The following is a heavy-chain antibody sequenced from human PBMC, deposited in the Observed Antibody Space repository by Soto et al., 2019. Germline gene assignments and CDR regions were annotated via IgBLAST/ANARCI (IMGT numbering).Heavy chain of an antibody. J-gene: IGHJ4*02. Sequence: EVQLVESGGGLVQPGRSLRLSCAASGFTFDDYAMQWFRQAPGKGLEWVSGISWNSGSIGYADSVKGRFPISRDNAKNSLYLQMNSLRAEDTDLYYCAKVRGVTHYFDYWGQGTLVTVSS. CDR1: GFTFDDYA. CDR3: AKVRGVTHYFDY. D-gene: IGHD3-10*01. CDR2: ISWNSGSI. V-gene: IGHV3-9*01.